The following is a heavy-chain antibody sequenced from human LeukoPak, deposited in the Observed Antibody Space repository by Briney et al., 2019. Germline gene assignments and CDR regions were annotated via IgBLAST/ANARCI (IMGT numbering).Heavy chain of an antibody. CDR2: IGISSGNT. D-gene: IGHD5-12*01. J-gene: IGHJ4*01. CDR3: ARDHRYAFDN. CDR1: GFNFIDYS. Sequence: GGSLRLSCAASGFNFIDYSMNWVRQAPGKGLEWISYIGISSGNTKYADSVKGRFTISRDKARNSLYLQMNSLRVEGTAMYYCARDHRYAFDNWGHGTLVTVSS. V-gene: IGHV3-48*01.